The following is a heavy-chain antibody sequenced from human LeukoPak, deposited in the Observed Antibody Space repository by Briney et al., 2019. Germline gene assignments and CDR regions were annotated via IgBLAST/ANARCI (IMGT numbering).Heavy chain of an antibody. J-gene: IGHJ4*02. CDR1: RFTFSSYA. V-gene: IGHV3-23*01. D-gene: IGHD1-26*01. CDR2: ISGSGGNT. Sequence: GGSLRLSCAASRFTFSSYAMIWVRQAPGKGLEWVSAISGSGGNTYYADSVKGRFTISRDNSKNTPYLQMNNLRAEDTAVYYCAKSPRREPDFDYWGQGTLVTVSP. CDR3: AKSPRREPDFDY.